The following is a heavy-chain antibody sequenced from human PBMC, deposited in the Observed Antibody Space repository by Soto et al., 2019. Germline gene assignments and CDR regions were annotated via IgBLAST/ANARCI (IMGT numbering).Heavy chain of an antibody. CDR1: GYTFTSYA. D-gene: IGHD2-2*02. V-gene: IGHV1-18*01. CDR2: ISAYDGKT. Sequence: VASVKVSCKASGYTFTSYAVSWVRQAPGQGLEWMGWISAYDGKTRYAQKFQGRVSMTTDTSTTTADMELRSLRSDDTGVYYRARCTPVYCSITYCYSDYYYYGVDVWGQGTTVTGSS. CDR3: ARCTPVYCSITYCYSDYYYYGVDV. J-gene: IGHJ6*02.